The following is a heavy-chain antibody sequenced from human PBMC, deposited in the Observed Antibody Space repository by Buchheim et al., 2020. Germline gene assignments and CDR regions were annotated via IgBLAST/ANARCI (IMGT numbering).Heavy chain of an antibody. V-gene: IGHV3-11*06. CDR2: ISSSSSYS. J-gene: IGHJ4*02. Sequence: VQLVESGGGLVQPGGSLRLSCAASGFIFGDYYMNWMRQAPGKGLEWVSYISSSSSYSNYTDSVQGRFTISRDNAKHSLFLQMNSLRAEDTAIYYCARDLSGSYFDWGQGTL. CDR1: GFIFGDYY. CDR3: ARDLSGSYFD. D-gene: IGHD3-10*01.